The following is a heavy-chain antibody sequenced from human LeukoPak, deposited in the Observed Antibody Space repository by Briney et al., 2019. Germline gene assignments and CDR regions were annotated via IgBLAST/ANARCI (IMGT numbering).Heavy chain of an antibody. CDR2: ISGSGGST. J-gene: IGHJ3*02. V-gene: IGHV3-23*01. D-gene: IGHD3-3*01. Sequence: PGGSLRLSCAASGFTFSSYAMSWVRQAPGKGLEWVSAISGSGGSTYYADSVKGRFTISRDNSKNTLYLQMNSLRAEDTAVYYCAKERGITIFGVVPDDAFDIWGQGTMVTVSS. CDR1: GFTFSSYA. CDR3: AKERGITIFGVVPDDAFDI.